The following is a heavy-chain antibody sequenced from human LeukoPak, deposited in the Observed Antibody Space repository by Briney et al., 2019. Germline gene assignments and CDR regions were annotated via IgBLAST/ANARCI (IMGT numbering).Heavy chain of an antibody. Sequence: PSQTLSLTCAVSGGSISSGGYSWSWIRQPPGKGLEWIGYIYHSGSTYYNPSLKSRVTISVDRSKNQFSLKLSSVTAADTAVYYCARGLGDVWGQGTTVTVS. D-gene: IGHD7-27*01. J-gene: IGHJ6*02. CDR2: IYHSGST. CDR3: ARGLGDV. CDR1: GGSISSGGYS. V-gene: IGHV4-30-2*01.